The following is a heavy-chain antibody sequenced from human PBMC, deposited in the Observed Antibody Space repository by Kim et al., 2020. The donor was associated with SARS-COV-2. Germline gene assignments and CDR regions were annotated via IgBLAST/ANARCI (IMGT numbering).Heavy chain of an antibody. Sequence: SVKVSCKASGGTFSSYAISWVRQAPGQGLEWMGGIIPIFGTANYAQKFQGRVTTTADESTSTAYMELSSLRSEDTAVYYCARDIAAAGTGTDAFDIWGQGTMVTVSS. CDR3: ARDIAAAGTGTDAFDI. V-gene: IGHV1-69*13. CDR1: GGTFSSYA. J-gene: IGHJ3*02. D-gene: IGHD6-13*01. CDR2: IIPIFGTA.